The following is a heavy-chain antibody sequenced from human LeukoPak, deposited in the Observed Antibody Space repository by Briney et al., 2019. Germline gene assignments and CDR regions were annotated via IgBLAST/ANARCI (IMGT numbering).Heavy chain of an antibody. D-gene: IGHD5-12*01. Sequence: PGGSLRLSCAASGFTFSSYAMSWVRQAPGQGLEWVSAISGSGGSTYYADSVKGRFTISRDNSKNTLYLQMNSLRAEDTAVYYCAKDVESYSGYCDYWGQGTLVTVSS. V-gene: IGHV3-23*01. CDR2: ISGSGGST. J-gene: IGHJ4*02. CDR3: AKDVESYSGYCDY. CDR1: GFTFSSYA.